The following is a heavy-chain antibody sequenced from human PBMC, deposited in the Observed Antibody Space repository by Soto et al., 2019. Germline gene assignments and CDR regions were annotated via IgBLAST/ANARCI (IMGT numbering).Heavy chain of an antibody. J-gene: IGHJ2*01. CDR1: GYSFTDHD. Sequence: QVQLVQSGAEVKEPGASVKVSCKASGYSFTDHDMHWVRQAPGQGLEWMGWINPNSGGTKSAQQFQGRVTMTRDMSISQAYMELSRLRFDDTAVYYCARGKEIPDYWNFDLWGRGTLVTVSS. D-gene: IGHD2-2*02. CDR2: INPNSGGT. CDR3: ARGKEIPDYWNFDL. V-gene: IGHV1-2*02.